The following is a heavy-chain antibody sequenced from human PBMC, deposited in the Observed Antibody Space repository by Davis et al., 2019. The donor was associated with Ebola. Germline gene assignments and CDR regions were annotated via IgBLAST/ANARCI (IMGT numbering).Heavy chain of an antibody. CDR3: ATRIAAAGTVRADY. CDR1: GFTFSGSA. CDR2: IRSKANSYAT. D-gene: IGHD6-13*01. J-gene: IGHJ4*02. Sequence: GGSLRLSCAASGFTFSGSAMHWVRQASGKGLEWVGRIRSKANSYATAYAASVKGRFTISRDDSKNTAYLQMNSLKTEDTAVYYCATRIAAAGTVRADYWGQGTLVTVSS. V-gene: IGHV3-73*01.